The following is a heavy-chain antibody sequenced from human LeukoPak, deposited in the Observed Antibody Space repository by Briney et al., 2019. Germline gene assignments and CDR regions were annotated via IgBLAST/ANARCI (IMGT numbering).Heavy chain of an antibody. D-gene: IGHD4-11*01. CDR2: IYYSGST. CDR3: ARHDVGHSILPGN. CDR1: GGSISSSSYY. V-gene: IGHV4-39*01. Sequence: SETLSLTCTVSGGSISSSSYYWGWIRQPPGKGLEWIGSIYYSGSTYYNPSLKSRVTISVDTSKNQFSLKLSSVTAADTAVYYCARHDVGHSILPGNWGQGTLVTVPS. J-gene: IGHJ1*01.